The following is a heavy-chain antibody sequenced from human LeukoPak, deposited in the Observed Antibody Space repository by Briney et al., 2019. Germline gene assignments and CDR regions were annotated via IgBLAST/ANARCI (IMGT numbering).Heavy chain of an antibody. CDR3: AKGLRLYLDAFDI. CDR1: GFTFSSYG. D-gene: IGHD2-8*01. CDR2: IRYDGSNK. J-gene: IGHJ3*02. V-gene: IGHV3-30*02. Sequence: GGSLRLSCAASGFTFSSYGMHWVRQAPGKGLEWVAFIRYDGSNKYYADSVKGRFTISRDNSKSTLYLQMNSLRAEDTAVYYCAKGLRLYLDAFDIWGQGTMVTVSS.